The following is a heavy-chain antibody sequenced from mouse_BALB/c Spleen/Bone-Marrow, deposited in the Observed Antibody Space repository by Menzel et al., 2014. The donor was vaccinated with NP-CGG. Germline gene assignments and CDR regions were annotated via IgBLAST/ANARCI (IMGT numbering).Heavy chain of an antibody. V-gene: IGHV14-3*02. J-gene: IGHJ2*01. CDR3: ARDCGPFDY. CDR1: GFNIXDIY. Sequence: EVQLQQSGAELVKPGASVKLSCTASGFNIXDIYMHWVKQRPEQGLEWIGRIDPANGDTKYDPKFQGKATITADTSSNTAYLQLSSLTSEDTAVYYCARDCGPFDYWGQGTTLTVSS. CDR2: IDPANGDT.